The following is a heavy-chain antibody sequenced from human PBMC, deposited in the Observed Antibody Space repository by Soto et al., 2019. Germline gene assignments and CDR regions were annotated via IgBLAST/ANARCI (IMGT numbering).Heavy chain of an antibody. J-gene: IGHJ4*02. V-gene: IGHV4-59*01. Sequence: QVQLQESGPGLVKPSENLSLTCTVSGGSISSYYWSWIRQPPGKGLEWIGYIYYSGSTNYNPSLKSRVTISVDTSKNQFSLKLSSVTAADTAVYYCARERLAPGFYDYWGQGTLVTVSS. D-gene: IGHD6-19*01. CDR1: GGSISSYY. CDR3: ARERLAPGFYDY. CDR2: IYYSGST.